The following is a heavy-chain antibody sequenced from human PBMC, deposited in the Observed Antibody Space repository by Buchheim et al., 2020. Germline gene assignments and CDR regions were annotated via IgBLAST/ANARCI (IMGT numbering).Heavy chain of an antibody. D-gene: IGHD4-11*01. V-gene: IGHV4-61*01. CDR1: GGSVSSGNYY. J-gene: IGHJ4*02. CDR2: IYYSGST. CDR3: ARTSIQYHFDS. Sequence: QVQLQESGPGLVKPSETLSVTCTVSGGSVSSGNYYWSWIRQPPGKGLEWIGYIYYSGSTNYRPSLKNRVTISVDTSKDQFSLKLSSVTAADTAVYYCARTSIQYHFDSWGQGTL.